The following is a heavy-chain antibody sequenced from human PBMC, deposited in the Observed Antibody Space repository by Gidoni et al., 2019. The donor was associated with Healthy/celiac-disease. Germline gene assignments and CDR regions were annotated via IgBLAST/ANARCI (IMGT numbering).Heavy chain of an antibody. Sequence: EVQLLESGGGLVQPGGSLRLSCAASGFTFSSYAMSWVRQAPGKGLEWVSAISGSGGSTYYADSVKGRFTISRDNSKNTLYLQMNSLRAEDMAVYYCAKDRGLSTSCHDYWGQGTLVTVSS. CDR2: ISGSGGST. V-gene: IGHV3-23*01. J-gene: IGHJ4*02. CDR3: AKDRGLSTSCHDY. D-gene: IGHD2-2*01. CDR1: GFTFSSYA.